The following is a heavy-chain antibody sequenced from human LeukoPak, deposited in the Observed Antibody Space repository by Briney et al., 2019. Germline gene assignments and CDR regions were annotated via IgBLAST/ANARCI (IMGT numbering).Heavy chain of an antibody. V-gene: IGHV3-66*01. CDR1: EFSVGSNY. CDR3: ARGVSWFDP. CDR2: IYSGGST. J-gene: IGHJ5*02. Sequence: GGSLRLSCAASEFSVGSNYMTWVRQAPGKGLEWVSLIYSGGSTYYADSVKGRFTISRDNSKNTLYLQMNSLRAEDTAVYYCARGVSWFDPWGQGTLVTVSS.